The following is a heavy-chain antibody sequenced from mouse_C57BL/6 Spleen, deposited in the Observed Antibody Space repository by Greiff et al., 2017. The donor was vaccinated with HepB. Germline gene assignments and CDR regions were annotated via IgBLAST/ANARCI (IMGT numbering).Heavy chain of an antibody. CDR2: IYPGDGDT. CDR3: ARWGANWGLHWYFNV. D-gene: IGHD4-1*01. V-gene: IGHV1-80*01. J-gene: IGHJ1*03. Sequence: QVQLQQSGAELVKPGASVKISCKASRYAFSSYWMNWVKQRPGKGLEWIGQIYPGDGDTNYNGKFKGKATLTADKSSSTAYMQLSSLTSEDSAVYFCARWGANWGLHWYFNVWGTGTTVTVSS. CDR1: RYAFSSYW.